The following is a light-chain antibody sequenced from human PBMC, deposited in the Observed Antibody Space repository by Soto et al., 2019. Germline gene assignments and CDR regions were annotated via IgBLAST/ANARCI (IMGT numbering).Light chain of an antibody. Sequence: QSALTQPASVSGSPGQSITISCTGTNNDVGGYNYVSWYQHHPGKAPKLIIYDVDDRPSGISYRFSGSRSGNTASLTISGLQAEDEADYYCTSYTTSTTVMFGGGTKLTVL. CDR1: NNDVGGYNY. CDR3: TSYTTSTTVM. J-gene: IGLJ3*02. V-gene: IGLV2-14*03. CDR2: DVD.